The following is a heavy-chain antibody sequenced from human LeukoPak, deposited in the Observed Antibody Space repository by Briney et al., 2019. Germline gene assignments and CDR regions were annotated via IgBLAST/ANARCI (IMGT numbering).Heavy chain of an antibody. J-gene: IGHJ4*02. CDR2: ISYDGSNK. Sequence: GGSLRLSCAASGFTFSSYAMHWVRRAPGKGLEWVAVISYDGSNKYYADSVKGRFTISRDNSKNTLYLQMNSLRAEDTAVYYCARDRSPYSGYGDLVGYWGQGTLVTVSS. CDR1: GFTFSSYA. D-gene: IGHD4-17*01. CDR3: ARDRSPYSGYGDLVGY. V-gene: IGHV3-30-3*01.